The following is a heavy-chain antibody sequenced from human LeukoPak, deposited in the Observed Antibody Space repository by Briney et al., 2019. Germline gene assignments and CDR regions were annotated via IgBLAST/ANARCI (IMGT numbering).Heavy chain of an antibody. J-gene: IGHJ6*03. CDR2: ISSSSSTI. Sequence: PGGSLRLSCAASGFTFSSYSMNWVRQAPGKGLEWVSYISSSSSTIYYADSVKGRFTISRDNSKNSLYLQMNSLRTEDTALYYCAKGPDILTGYEQSPNYYYYYYMDVWGKGTTVTVSS. D-gene: IGHD3-9*01. CDR1: GFTFSSYS. V-gene: IGHV3-48*04. CDR3: AKGPDILTGYEQSPNYYYYYYMDV.